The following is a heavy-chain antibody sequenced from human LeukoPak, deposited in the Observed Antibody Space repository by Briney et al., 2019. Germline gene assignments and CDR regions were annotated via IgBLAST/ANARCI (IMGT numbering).Heavy chain of an antibody. J-gene: IGHJ4*02. Sequence: GGSLRLSCAASGFTFSSHWMHWVRQAPGKGLVWVSRINSDGSSTSSADSVKGRFTISRDNAKNTLFLQMSSLRAEDTAVYYCAPHIHYSYEYWGRGTLVTVS. CDR3: APHIHYSYEY. D-gene: IGHD2-21*01. V-gene: IGHV3-74*01. CDR1: GFTFSSHW. CDR2: INSDGSST.